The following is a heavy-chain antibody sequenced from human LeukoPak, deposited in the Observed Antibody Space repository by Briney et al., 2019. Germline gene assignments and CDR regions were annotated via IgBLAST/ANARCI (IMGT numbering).Heavy chain of an antibody. D-gene: IGHD3-3*01. CDR3: ARDRYYDFWSGYQFDP. CDR2: ISAYNGNT. Sequence: ASVKVSCKASGYTFTSYGISWLRQAPGQGLEWMGWISAYNGNTNYAQKLQGRVTMTTDTSTSTAYMELRSLRSDDTAVYYCARDRYYDFWSGYQFDPWGQGTLVTVSS. CDR1: GYTFTSYG. J-gene: IGHJ5*02. V-gene: IGHV1-18*01.